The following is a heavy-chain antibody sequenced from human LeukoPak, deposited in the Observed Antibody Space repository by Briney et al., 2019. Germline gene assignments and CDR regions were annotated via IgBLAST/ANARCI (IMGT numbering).Heavy chain of an antibody. CDR1: GGSLYSGGYY. V-gene: IGHV4-31*03. Sequence: SETPSLTCTVSGGSLYSGGYYWSWIRQHPGKGLEWIGYIYYTGSTYYNPSLKSRVAISVDTSKNQFSLILSSVTAADTAVYYCVRNADGSGNLLPFYFDYWGPGTLVTVSS. CDR3: VRNADGSGNLLPFYFDY. J-gene: IGHJ4*02. CDR2: IYYTGST. D-gene: IGHD3-10*01.